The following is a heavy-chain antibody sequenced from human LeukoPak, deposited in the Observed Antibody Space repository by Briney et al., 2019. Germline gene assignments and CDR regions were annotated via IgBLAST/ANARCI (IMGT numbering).Heavy chain of an antibody. V-gene: IGHV4-30-4*07. D-gene: IGHD5-24*01. CDR1: GGSISSGGYS. CDR2: IYYSGST. CDR3: ARAGTDGVTWVPFDD. J-gene: IGHJ4*02. Sequence: SQTLSLTCAVSGGSISSGGYSWSWIRQPPGKGLEWIGYIYYSGSTSYNPSLKSRVTISVDTSRDQFSLKLNSVTAADTAVYYCARAGTDGVTWVPFDDWGQGTLVTVSS.